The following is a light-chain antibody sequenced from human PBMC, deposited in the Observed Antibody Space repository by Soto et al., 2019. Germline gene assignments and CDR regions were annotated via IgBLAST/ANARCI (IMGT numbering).Light chain of an antibody. CDR3: EQLHSYPIT. J-gene: IGKJ5*01. V-gene: IGKV1-9*01. Sequence: DIQLTQSPSFLSASVGDRVTISCRASQGISNYLAWYQQKPGKGPKFLIYAASTLQSGVPSRFSGSGSGTEFTLTISSLQPEDFATYYCEQLHSYPITFGQGTRLEIK. CDR2: AAS. CDR1: QGISNY.